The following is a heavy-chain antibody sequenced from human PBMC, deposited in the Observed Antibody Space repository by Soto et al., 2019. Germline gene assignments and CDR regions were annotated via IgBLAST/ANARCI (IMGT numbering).Heavy chain of an antibody. Sequence: NPSETLSLTCAVYGGSFSGDYWSWIRQPPGKGLEWIGYIYYSGSTNYNPSLKSRVTISVDTSKNQFSLKLSSVTAADTAVYYCARHSRGRYDILTGLVDYWGQGTQVTVSS. V-gene: IGHV4-59*08. D-gene: IGHD3-9*01. CDR3: ARHSRGRYDILTGLVDY. CDR1: GGSFSGDY. CDR2: IYYSGST. J-gene: IGHJ4*02.